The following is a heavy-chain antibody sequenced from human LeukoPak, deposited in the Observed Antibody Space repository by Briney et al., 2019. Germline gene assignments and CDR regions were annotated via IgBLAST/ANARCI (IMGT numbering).Heavy chain of an antibody. Sequence: SETLSLTCAVHGESFSGYYWTWIRQSPGKGLECIEEISHSGNINYNPSLKSRVTLSVDTSKNVISLEMNSVTAADTAVYYCARGSIALSSSHYFDFWGPGILVTVSS. J-gene: IGHJ4*02. CDR1: GESFSGYY. D-gene: IGHD2-2*01. CDR3: ARGSIALSSSHYFDF. V-gene: IGHV4-34*01. CDR2: ISHSGNI.